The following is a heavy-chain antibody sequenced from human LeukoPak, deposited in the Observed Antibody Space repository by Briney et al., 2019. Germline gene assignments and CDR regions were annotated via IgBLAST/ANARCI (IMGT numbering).Heavy chain of an antibody. Sequence: PGGSLRLSCAASGFTFSDYYMSWICQAPGKGLEWVSYISSSSSYTNYADSVKGRFTISRDNAKNSLYLQMNSLRAEDTAVYYCARGGGYSYGHLNFDYWGQGTLVTVSS. CDR2: ISSSSSYT. CDR3: ARGGGYSYGHLNFDY. CDR1: GFTFSDYY. D-gene: IGHD5-18*01. J-gene: IGHJ4*02. V-gene: IGHV3-11*06.